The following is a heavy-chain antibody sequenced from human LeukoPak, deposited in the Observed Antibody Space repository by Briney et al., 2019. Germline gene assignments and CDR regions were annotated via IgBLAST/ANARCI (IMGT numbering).Heavy chain of an antibody. Sequence: PSETLSLTCTVSGGSISSYYWSWIRQPPGKGLEWIGYIHTSGSNNYNPSLKRRVTISVDTSKNQFSLKLSSVTAADTAVYYCARRRTLGVSGGCCWFDPWGQGTLVTVSS. D-gene: IGHD3-16*01. V-gene: IGHV4-4*09. CDR3: ARRRTLGVSGGCCWFDP. CDR2: IHTSGSN. CDR1: GGSISSYY. J-gene: IGHJ5*02.